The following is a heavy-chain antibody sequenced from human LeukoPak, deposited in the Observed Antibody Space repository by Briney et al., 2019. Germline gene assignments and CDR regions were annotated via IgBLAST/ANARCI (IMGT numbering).Heavy chain of an antibody. D-gene: IGHD1-26*01. CDR1: GFTFSGYS. J-gene: IGHJ4*02. Sequence: SGGSLRLSCAASGFTFSGYSMTWVRQAPGKGLEWVSTVTSSGGSTYYADSVKGRFTNSRDNSKNTLYLQMNSLRAEDTAVYYCAKTMGAIDHDYWGQGTPVTVSS. CDR3: AKTMGAIDHDY. CDR2: VTSSGGST. V-gene: IGHV3-23*01.